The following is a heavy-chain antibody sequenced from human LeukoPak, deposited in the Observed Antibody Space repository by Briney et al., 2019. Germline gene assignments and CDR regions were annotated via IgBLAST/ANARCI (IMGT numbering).Heavy chain of an antibody. CDR1: GSSISSYY. V-gene: IGHV4-59*01. CDR2: IYYSGST. J-gene: IGHJ5*02. CDR3: ARQERDWFDP. Sequence: PSETLSLTCTVSGSSISSYYWSWIRQPPGKGLEWIGYIYYSGSTNYNPSLKSRVTISVDTSKNQFSLKLSSVTAADTAVYYCARQERDWFDPWGQGTLVTVSS.